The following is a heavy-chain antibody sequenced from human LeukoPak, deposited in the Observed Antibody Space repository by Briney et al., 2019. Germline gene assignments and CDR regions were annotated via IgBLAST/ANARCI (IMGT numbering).Heavy chain of an antibody. J-gene: IGHJ1*01. V-gene: IGHV3-48*03. D-gene: IGHD3-22*01. Sequence: GGSLRLSCAASGFTFSSYEMRWVRQAPGKGLEWVSYISSSVSTTHYADSVKGRFTITRDDAKNSLYLEMNSLRSEDTAVYYCARAPYYYESSGYFQHWGQGTLVTVSS. CDR1: GFTFSSYE. CDR3: ARAPYYYESSGYFQH. CDR2: ISSSVSTT.